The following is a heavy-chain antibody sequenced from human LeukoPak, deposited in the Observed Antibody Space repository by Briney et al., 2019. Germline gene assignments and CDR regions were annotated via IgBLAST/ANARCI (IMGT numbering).Heavy chain of an antibody. D-gene: IGHD3-22*01. CDR1: GASVSSYY. CDR2: SAHTGSS. V-gene: IGHV4-59*02. J-gene: IGHJ4*02. Sequence: LETLSLTCTVSGASVSSYYWSWIRKPPGKGLEWIGFSAHTGSSSYNPSLKSRVSISVDKSMNHFSLRLTSVTTADTAVYYCMRYYADVNGYYYYYDYWGQGTLVTVSS. CDR3: MRYYADVNGYYYYYDY.